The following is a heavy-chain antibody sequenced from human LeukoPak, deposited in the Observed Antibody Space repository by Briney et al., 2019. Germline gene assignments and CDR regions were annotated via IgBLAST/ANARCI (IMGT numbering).Heavy chain of an antibody. J-gene: IGHJ4*02. V-gene: IGHV4-39*01. Sequence: PSETLSLTCTVSGVSISSSNSYWGWIRQPPGKGLEWIGSIYYSGNTYYNASLKSRVTISVDTSKNQFSLKLSSVTAADTAVYYCARHEGNTSPLWFGDYWGQGTLVTVSS. D-gene: IGHD3-10*01. CDR1: GVSISSSNSY. CDR3: ARHEGNTSPLWFGDY. CDR2: IYYSGNT.